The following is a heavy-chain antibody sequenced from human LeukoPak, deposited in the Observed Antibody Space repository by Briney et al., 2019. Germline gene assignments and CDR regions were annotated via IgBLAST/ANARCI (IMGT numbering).Heavy chain of an antibody. CDR2: IRSSGDAI. CDR1: GFTFSRYT. D-gene: IGHD3-3*01. CDR3: ARETEALDF. V-gene: IGHV3-48*02. Sequence: GGSLRFSCAASGFTFSRYTMNWVRQAPAKSLEPISYIRSSGDAIYYPDSVKGRFTISRDAARNSLYLQMNSLRDEDTAVYYCARETEALDFWGQGTEVTVSS. J-gene: IGHJ4*02.